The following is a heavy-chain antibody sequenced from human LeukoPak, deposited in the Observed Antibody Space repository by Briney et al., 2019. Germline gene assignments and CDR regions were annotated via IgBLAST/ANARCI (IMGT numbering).Heavy chain of an antibody. Sequence: SETLSLTCTVSGGSISSGYYWGWVRQPPGKGLEWIGSIYHSGSTYYNPSLKSRVTISVGTSKNQFSLKLSSVTAADTAVYYCARGAAAGWNYFDYWGQGTLVTVSS. CDR1: GGSISSGYY. CDR2: IYHSGST. J-gene: IGHJ4*02. CDR3: ARGAAAGWNYFDY. D-gene: IGHD6-13*01. V-gene: IGHV4-38-2*02.